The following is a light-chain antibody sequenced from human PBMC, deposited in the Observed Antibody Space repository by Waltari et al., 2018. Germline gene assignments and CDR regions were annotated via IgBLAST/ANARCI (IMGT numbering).Light chain of an antibody. Sequence: EKVMTQSPDTLSVSPGEVVTLSCRASQSVSTTVAWYQQRPGQAPRLLIDEASTRASGIPARFSGSGSGTEFTLTISGLQSEDCALYYCQQYNDWYSFGQGTKLAIK. V-gene: IGKV3-15*01. J-gene: IGKJ2*03. CDR1: QSVSTT. CDR3: QQYNDWYS. CDR2: EAS.